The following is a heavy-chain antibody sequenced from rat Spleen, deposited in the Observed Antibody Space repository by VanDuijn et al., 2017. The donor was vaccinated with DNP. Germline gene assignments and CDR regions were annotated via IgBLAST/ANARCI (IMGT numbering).Heavy chain of an antibody. D-gene: IGHD1-2*01. J-gene: IGHJ2*01. CDR1: GFNFHDYW. CDR3: TSKPHIRTAAPCDY. Sequence: EVKLVESGGGLVQPGRSLTLSCAASGFNFHDYWMGWVRQAPGKGLEWIGDINKDSSTINYTPSLKDKFTISRDNAQDTLYLQKNKLESEDTAIYYWTSKPHIRTAAPCDYWGQGVMVTVSS. CDR2: INKDSSTI. V-gene: IGHV4-2*01.